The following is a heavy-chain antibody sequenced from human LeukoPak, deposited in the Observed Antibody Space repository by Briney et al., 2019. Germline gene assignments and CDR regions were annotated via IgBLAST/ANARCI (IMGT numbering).Heavy chain of an antibody. V-gene: IGHV3-48*04. Sequence: GGSLRLSCAASGFTFSSYSMNWVRQAPGKGLEWVSYISSSSSTIYYADSVKGRFTISRDNAKNSLYLQMNSLRAEDTAVYYCARAPEPLAYYYDSSGYSYNDYWGQGTLVTVSS. D-gene: IGHD3-22*01. CDR3: ARAPEPLAYYYDSSGYSYNDY. CDR1: GFTFSSYS. CDR2: ISSSSSTI. J-gene: IGHJ4*02.